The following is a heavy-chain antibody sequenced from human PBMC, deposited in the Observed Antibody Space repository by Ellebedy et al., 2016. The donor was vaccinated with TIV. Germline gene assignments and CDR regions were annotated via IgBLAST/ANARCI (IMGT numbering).Heavy chain of an antibody. CDR2: MYYSGST. V-gene: IGHV4-39*07. CDR3: AKGPTVFGVLPAYFDY. D-gene: IGHD3-3*01. Sequence: MPGGSLRLSCTVSGDSISSSSFYWGWIRQPPGKGLEGIVNMYYSGSTYYNPSLKSRVTISMDTSKSQFSLRLRSVTAADTAVYYCAKGPTVFGVLPAYFDYWGRGTLVTVSS. CDR1: GDSISSSSFY. J-gene: IGHJ4*02.